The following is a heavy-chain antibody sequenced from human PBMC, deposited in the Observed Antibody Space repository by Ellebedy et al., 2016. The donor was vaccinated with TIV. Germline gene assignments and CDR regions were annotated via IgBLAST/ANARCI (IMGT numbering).Heavy chain of an antibody. CDR1: GGSISSYY. D-gene: IGHD4-23*01. CDR2: IYYSGST. Sequence: GSLRLSXTVSGGSISSYYWSWIRQPPGKGLEWIGYIYYSGSTNYNPSLKSRVTISVDTSKNQFSLKLSSVTAADTAVYYCARDDYGGNSEGGDAFDIWGQGTMVTVSS. CDR3: ARDDYGGNSEGGDAFDI. V-gene: IGHV4-59*01. J-gene: IGHJ3*02.